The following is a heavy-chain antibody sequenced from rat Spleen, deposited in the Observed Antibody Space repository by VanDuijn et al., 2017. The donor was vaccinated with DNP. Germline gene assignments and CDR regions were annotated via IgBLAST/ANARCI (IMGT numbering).Heavy chain of an antibody. CDR2: MWYDGDT. V-gene: IGHV2-63*01. D-gene: IGHD1-3*01. J-gene: IGHJ4*01. CDR1: GFSLTDYN. Sequence: QVQLKESGPGMVQPSQTLSLTCTVSGFSLTDYNVHWVRQPPGKGPEWMGRMWYDGDTAYNSALKSRLSISRDTSKNQVFLKMNSLQTDDTAMYFCARNFNYAMDAWGQGTSVTVSS. CDR3: ARNFNYAMDA.